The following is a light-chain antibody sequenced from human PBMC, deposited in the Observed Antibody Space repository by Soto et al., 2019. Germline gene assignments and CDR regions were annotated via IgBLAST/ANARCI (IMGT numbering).Light chain of an antibody. J-gene: IGKJ3*01. Sequence: DIQMTQSPSSVSASVGDRVTITCRASQAISRSFAWYQQKPGEAPKLLIYAASILQSGVPSRFSGSGSGTDFTLTITRLQPEDFASYYCQQANSFPFTFGPGTKV. CDR1: QAISRS. V-gene: IGKV1-12*01. CDR3: QQANSFPFT. CDR2: AAS.